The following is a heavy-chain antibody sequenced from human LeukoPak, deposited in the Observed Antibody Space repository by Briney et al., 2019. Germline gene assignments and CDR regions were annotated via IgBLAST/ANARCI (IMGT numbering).Heavy chain of an antibody. CDR2: INPNSGGT. D-gene: IGHD2-15*01. J-gene: IGHJ5*02. V-gene: IGHV1-2*06. CDR1: GYTFTGYY. Sequence: ASVKVSCKAAGYTFTGYYMFWVRQAPGQGLEWMGRINPNSGGTNYAQKFQGRVTMTRDTSISTAYMELSRLRSDDTAVYYCARGYCSGGSCYSVENWFDPWGQGTLVNGSS. CDR3: ARGYCSGGSCYSVENWFDP.